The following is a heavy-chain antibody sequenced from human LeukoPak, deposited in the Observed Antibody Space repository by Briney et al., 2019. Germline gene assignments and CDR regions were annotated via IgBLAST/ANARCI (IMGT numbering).Heavy chain of an antibody. CDR2: IIPIFGTA. Sequence: GASVKVSCKASGGTFSSYAISWVRQAPGQGLEWMGGIIPIFGTANYAQKFQGRVTITADESTSTAYMELSSLRSEDTAVYYCARGPIVVVPAAIRGLPADIWGQGTMVTVSS. J-gene: IGHJ3*02. D-gene: IGHD2-2*02. CDR3: ARGPIVVVPAAIRGLPADI. CDR1: GGTFSSYA. V-gene: IGHV1-69*13.